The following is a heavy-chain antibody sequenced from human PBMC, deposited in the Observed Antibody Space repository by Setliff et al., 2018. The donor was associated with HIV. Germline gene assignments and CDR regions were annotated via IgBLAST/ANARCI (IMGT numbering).Heavy chain of an antibody. J-gene: IGHJ6*03. CDR1: GGSISSGSYY. CDR2: IYTSGST. D-gene: IGHD3-22*01. V-gene: IGHV4-61*02. Sequence: SETLSLTCTVSGGSISSGSYYWSWIRQPAGKGLEWIGRIYTSGSTNYNPSLKIRVTISVDTSKNQFSLKLRSVTAADTAVYYCARETYYYDNPQYYYYYMDVWGKGTTVTVSS. CDR3: ARETYYYDNPQYYYYYMDV.